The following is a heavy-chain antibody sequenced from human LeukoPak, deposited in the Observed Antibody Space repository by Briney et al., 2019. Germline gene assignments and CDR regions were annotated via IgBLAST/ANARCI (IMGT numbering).Heavy chain of an antibody. Sequence: PGGSLRLSCAASGFTFDDYAMHWVRQAPGKGLEWVSGISWNSGSIGYADSVKGRFTISRDNAKNSLYLQMNSLRAEDTALYYCAKGGYSSSWQPDYYYGMDVWGQGTTVTVSS. J-gene: IGHJ6*02. V-gene: IGHV3-9*01. CDR3: AKGGYSSSWQPDYYYGMDV. CDR2: ISWNSGSI. CDR1: GFTFDDYA. D-gene: IGHD6-13*01.